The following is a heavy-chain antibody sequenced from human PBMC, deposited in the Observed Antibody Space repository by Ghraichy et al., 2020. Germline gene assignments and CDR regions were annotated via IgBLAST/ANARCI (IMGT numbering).Heavy chain of an antibody. Sequence: ETLSLTCTVSGGSISSSSYYWGWVRQPPGKGLEWIGSIYYSGTTYYNPSLKSRLTISVDTSKNQFSLKVSSVTAADTAVYFCARLSRAEYPKYYYDSGGYYYGDAFDIWGQGTMVTVSS. CDR3: ARLSRAEYPKYYYDSGGYYYGDAFDI. CDR1: GGSISSSSYY. J-gene: IGHJ3*02. V-gene: IGHV4-39*07. D-gene: IGHD3-22*01. CDR2: IYYSGTT.